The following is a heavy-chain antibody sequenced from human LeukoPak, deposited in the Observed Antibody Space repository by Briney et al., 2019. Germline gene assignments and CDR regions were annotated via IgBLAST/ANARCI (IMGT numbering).Heavy chain of an antibody. CDR3: AKDPYFSTAMGEYFQH. Sequence: GGSLRLSCAASGFTFSSYAMSWVRQAPGKGLEWVSAISGSGGSTYYADSVKGRFTISRDNSKNTLYLQMNSLRAEDTAVYYCAKDPYFSTAMGEYFQHWGQGTLVTVSS. CDR2: ISGSGGST. D-gene: IGHD5-18*01. V-gene: IGHV3-23*01. J-gene: IGHJ1*01. CDR1: GFTFSSYA.